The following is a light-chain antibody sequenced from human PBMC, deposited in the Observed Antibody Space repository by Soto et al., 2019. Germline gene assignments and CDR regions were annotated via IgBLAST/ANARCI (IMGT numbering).Light chain of an antibody. J-gene: IGKJ1*01. V-gene: IGKV3D-15*01. CDR2: GAS. CDR1: QSVSSS. Sequence: EIVLTQSPGTLSLSPGERATLSCRASQSVSSSRLAWYRQKPGQAPRLLIYGASSRATGIPDRFSGSGSGTEFTLTIISLQSEDFAVYYCQQYNNWPRTFGQGTKVDIK. CDR3: QQYNNWPRT.